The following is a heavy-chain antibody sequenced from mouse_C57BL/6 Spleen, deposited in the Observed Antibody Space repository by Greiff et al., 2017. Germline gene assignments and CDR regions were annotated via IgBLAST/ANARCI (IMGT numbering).Heavy chain of an antibody. D-gene: IGHD1-1*01. CDR2: INPSSGYT. J-gene: IGHJ4*01. CDR3: ARSSTTVRYAMDY. V-gene: IGHV1-7*01. Sequence: QVQLKQSGAELAKPGASVKLSCKASGYTFTSYWMHWVKQRPGQGLEWIGYINPSSGYTKYNQKFKDKATLTADKSSSTAYMQLSSLTYEDSAVYYCARSSTTVRYAMDYWGQGTSVTVSS. CDR1: GYTFTSYW.